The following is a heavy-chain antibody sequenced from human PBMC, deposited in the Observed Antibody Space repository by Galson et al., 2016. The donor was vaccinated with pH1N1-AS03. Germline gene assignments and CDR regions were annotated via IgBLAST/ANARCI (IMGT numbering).Heavy chain of an antibody. CDR3: ARGLTYHFGSGSVF. D-gene: IGHD3-10*01. CDR2: INAGNGNT. CDR1: GYTFTSYA. Sequence: SVKVSCKASGYTFTSYAMHWVRQAPGQRLEWMGWINAGNGNTKYSQKFQGRVTITRDTSASTAYMESSGLSSEDTAVYYCARGLTYHFGSGSVFWGQGTLVTVSS. V-gene: IGHV1-3*01. J-gene: IGHJ4*02.